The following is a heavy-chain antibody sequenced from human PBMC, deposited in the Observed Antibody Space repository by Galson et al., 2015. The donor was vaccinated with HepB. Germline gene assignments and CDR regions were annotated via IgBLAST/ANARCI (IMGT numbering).Heavy chain of an antibody. D-gene: IGHD5-12*01. CDR2: IIPILGIA. CDR1: GGTFSSYT. J-gene: IGHJ3*02. CDR3: ARTPFRYSGYGSAGDAFDI. V-gene: IGHV1-69*02. Sequence: SCKASGGTFSSYTISWVRQAPGQGLEWMGRIIPILGIANYAQKFQGRVTITADKSTSTAYMELSSLRSEDTAVYYCARTPFRYSGYGSAGDAFDIWGQGTMVTVSS.